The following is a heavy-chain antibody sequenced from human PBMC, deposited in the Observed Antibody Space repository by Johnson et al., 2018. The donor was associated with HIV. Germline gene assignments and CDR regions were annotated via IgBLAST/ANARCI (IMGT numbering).Heavy chain of an antibody. CDR2: IWYDGSNK. V-gene: IGHV3-33*01. Sequence: QVQLVESGGGVVQPGRSLRLSCAASGFTFSSYGMHWVRQAPGKGLEWVAVIWYDGSNKYYADSVKGRFTISRDNSKNTLYLQMNSLRAEDTAVYYCARDLSRGGIAARLGAFDIWGQGTMVTVSS. D-gene: IGHD6-6*01. J-gene: IGHJ3*02. CDR3: ARDLSRGGIAARLGAFDI. CDR1: GFTFSSYG.